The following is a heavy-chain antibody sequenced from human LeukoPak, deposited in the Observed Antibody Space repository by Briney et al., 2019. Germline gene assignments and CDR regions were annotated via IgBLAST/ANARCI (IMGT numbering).Heavy chain of an antibody. V-gene: IGHV3-23*01. J-gene: IGHJ5*02. D-gene: IGHD3-10*01. CDR1: GLPHSRQA. CDR3: AKEAAYGSGSINWFDP. CDR2: ISDREDHT. Sequence: GGSLRLLYAASGLPHSRQAMRWAPQAPGKGREEVAEISDREDHTQYADSAKGRHIISRDYSKNTLHLRMNSLSAEDTAVYYCAKEAAYGSGSINWFDPWGQGTLVTVSS.